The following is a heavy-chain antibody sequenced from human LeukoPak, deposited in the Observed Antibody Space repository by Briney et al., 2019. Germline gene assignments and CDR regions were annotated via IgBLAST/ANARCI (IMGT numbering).Heavy chain of an antibody. D-gene: IGHD1-26*01. CDR3: ATARRPGVGATTGGVDY. J-gene: IGHJ4*02. V-gene: IGHV1-69*05. Sequence: SVKVSCKASGGTFSSYAISWVRQAPGQGLGWMGGIIPIFGTANYAQKFQGRVTITTDESTSTAYMELSSLRSEDTAVYYCATARRPGVGATTGGVDYWGQGTLVTVSS. CDR1: GGTFSSYA. CDR2: IIPIFGTA.